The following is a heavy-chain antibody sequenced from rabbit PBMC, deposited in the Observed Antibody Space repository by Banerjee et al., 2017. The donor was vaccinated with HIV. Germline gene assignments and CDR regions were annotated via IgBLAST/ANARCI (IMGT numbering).Heavy chain of an antibody. CDR2: IYVGSSGVT. V-gene: IGHV1S45*01. CDR3: ARDLAGVIGWNFNL. J-gene: IGHJ4*01. D-gene: IGHD4-1*01. CDR1: EFFSSADY. Sequence: QEQLVESGGGLVQPEGSLTLTCTASEFFSSADYMCWVRQAPGKGLEWIACIYVGSSGVTYYATCAKGRFTISKTSSTTVTLQMTSLTAADTATYFCARDLAGVIGWNFNLWGPGTLVTVS.